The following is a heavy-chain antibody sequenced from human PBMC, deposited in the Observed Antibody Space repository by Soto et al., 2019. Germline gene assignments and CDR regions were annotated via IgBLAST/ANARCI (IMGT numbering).Heavy chain of an antibody. CDR2: ISSSGNT. J-gene: IGHJ4*02. Sequence: PSETLSLTCAVSEGSIRGYYWSGIRQPPGKGLEWIGYISSSGNTNYNPSLKSRVSISVDTSKNQFSLNLTSVTAADTGVYYCARAPMVLTRSYFDSWGQGTPVTVSS. CDR3: ARAPMVLTRSYFDS. D-gene: IGHD3-22*01. V-gene: IGHV4-59*01. CDR1: EGSIRGYY.